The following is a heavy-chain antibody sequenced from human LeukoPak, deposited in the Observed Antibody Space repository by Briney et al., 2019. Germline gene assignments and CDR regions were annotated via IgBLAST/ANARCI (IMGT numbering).Heavy chain of an antibody. D-gene: IGHD3-3*01. CDR1: GFTFSSYA. CDR2: ISGSGGST. V-gene: IGHV3-23*01. CDR3: AKGTYYDFCSGYPGLFDY. Sequence: PSGGSLRLSCAASGFTFSSYAMSWVRQAPGKGLEWVSAISGSGGSTYYADSVKGRFTISRDNSKNTLYLQMNSLRAEDTAVYYCAKGTYYDFCSGYPGLFDYWGQGTLVTVSP. J-gene: IGHJ4*02.